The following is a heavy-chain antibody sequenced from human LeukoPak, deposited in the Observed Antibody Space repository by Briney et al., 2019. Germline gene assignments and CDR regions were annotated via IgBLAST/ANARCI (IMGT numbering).Heavy chain of an antibody. V-gene: IGHV1-2*02. CDR2: IKTHSGGT. Sequence: ASVKVSCKASGYTFTDYYMHWVRQAPGQGLEWMGWIKTHSGGTSYAQKFQGRVTMTRDTSISTGFMELKSLGSDDTAVYYCARSRISAPVDYWGQGTLVTVSS. D-gene: IGHD6-6*01. CDR1: GYTFTDYY. J-gene: IGHJ4*02. CDR3: ARSRISAPVDY.